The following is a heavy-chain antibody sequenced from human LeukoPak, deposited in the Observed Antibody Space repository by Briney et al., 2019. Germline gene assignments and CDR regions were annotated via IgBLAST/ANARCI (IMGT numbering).Heavy chain of an antibody. J-gene: IGHJ6*02. CDR1: GGSISSYY. CDR3: ARGEYQGYSSGWFYYYGMDV. Sequence: PSETLSLTCTVSGGSISSYYWSWIRQPPGKGLEWIGYIYYSGSTNYNPSFKSRVTISVDTSKNQFSLKLSSVTAADTAVYYCARGEYQGYSSGWFYYYGMDVWGQGTTVTVSS. D-gene: IGHD6-13*01. CDR2: IYYSGST. V-gene: IGHV4-59*01.